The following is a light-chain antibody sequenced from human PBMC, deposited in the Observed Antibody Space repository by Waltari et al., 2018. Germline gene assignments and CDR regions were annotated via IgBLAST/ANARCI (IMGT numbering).Light chain of an antibody. J-gene: IGLJ1*01. CDR3: CSYAGLGIYV. V-gene: IGLV2-23*02. CDR2: EVP. Sequence: QSGLTQPASVSGSPGQSITISCTGTSRDVGNYNLVSWYQQYPGKAPKLMVYEVPRRSSGVSDRFSGSKSGNTASLTIYGLQSEDEADYYCCSYAGLGIYVFGTGTKVTVL. CDR1: SRDVGNYNL.